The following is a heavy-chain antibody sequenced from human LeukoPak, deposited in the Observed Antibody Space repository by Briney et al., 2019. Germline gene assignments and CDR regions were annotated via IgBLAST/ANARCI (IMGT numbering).Heavy chain of an antibody. CDR2: IDPSDSYT. J-gene: IGHJ4*02. CDR1: GYSFTSYW. Sequence: GESLKISCKGSGYSFTSYWISWVRQMPGKGLEWMGRIDPSDSYTNYSPSFQGHVTISADKSISTAYLQWSSLKASDTAMYYCAKEGPGTHTAFAYWGQGTQVTVSS. V-gene: IGHV5-10-1*01. D-gene: IGHD5-18*01. CDR3: AKEGPGTHTAFAY.